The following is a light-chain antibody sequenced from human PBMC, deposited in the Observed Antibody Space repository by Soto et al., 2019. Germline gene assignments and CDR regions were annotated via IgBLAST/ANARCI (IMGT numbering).Light chain of an antibody. V-gene: IGLV2-14*01. CDR1: SSDVGGYNY. CDR2: EVD. J-gene: IGLJ2*01. Sequence: QSVLTQPASVSGSPGQSITISCTGTSSDVGGYNYVSWYQQHPGKAPKLMIYEVDNRPSGVSNRFSGSKSGNTASLTISGLQAEDEAEYYCSSYRTSSTPVIFGGGTKVTVL. CDR3: SSYRTSSTPVI.